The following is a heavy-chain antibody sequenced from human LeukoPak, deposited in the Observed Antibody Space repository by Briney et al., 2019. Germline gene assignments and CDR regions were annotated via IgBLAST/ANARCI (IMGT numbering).Heavy chain of an antibody. CDR2: ISSSSSYI. CDR1: GFTFSSYS. Sequence: GGSLRLSCAASGFTFSSYSMNWVRQAPGKGLEWVSSISSSSSYIHYADSVKGRFTISRDNAKNSVYLQMNSLRAEDTAVYYCARDFRDTSLITYPYFMDVWGKGTTVTISS. D-gene: IGHD3-16*01. CDR3: ARDFRDTSLITYPYFMDV. V-gene: IGHV3-21*01. J-gene: IGHJ6*03.